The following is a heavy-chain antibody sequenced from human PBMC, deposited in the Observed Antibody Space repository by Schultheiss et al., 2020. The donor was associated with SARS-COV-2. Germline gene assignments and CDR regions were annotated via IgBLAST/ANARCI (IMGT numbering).Heavy chain of an antibody. J-gene: IGHJ5*02. V-gene: IGHV3-30*18. CDR3: AKDRRGALRLGELSS. CDR1: GFTFSNYG. Sequence: GGSLRLSCAASGFTFSNYGMHWVRQAPGKGPEWVAVMSFDEREKYYADSVKGRFTISRDNSKNTLYLQMNSLSAEDTAVYYCAKDRRGALRLGELSSWGQGTRVTVSS. D-gene: IGHD3-16*02. CDR2: MSFDEREK.